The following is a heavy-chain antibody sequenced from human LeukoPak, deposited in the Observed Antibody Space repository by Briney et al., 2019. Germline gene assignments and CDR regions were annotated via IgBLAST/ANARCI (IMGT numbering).Heavy chain of an antibody. D-gene: IGHD5-24*01. CDR1: GFTFGDHA. CDR3: TRGPTHQWLYYGMDV. J-gene: IGHJ6*02. Sequence: GGSLRLSCTTSGFTFGDHAMSWVRLAPGKGLEWVGFIRSKSYGGTTEYAASVKGRFTISRDDSKSIAYLQMDSLKTDDTAMYYCTRGPTHQWLYYGMDVWGQGTTVTVSS. CDR2: IRSKSYGGTT. V-gene: IGHV3-49*04.